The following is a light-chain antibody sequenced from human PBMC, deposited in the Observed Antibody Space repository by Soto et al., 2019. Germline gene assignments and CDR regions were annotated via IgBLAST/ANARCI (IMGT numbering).Light chain of an antibody. J-gene: IGLJ2*01. Sequence: VVTQEPSFSVSPGRTVTLTCGLSSGSVSTSYYPSWYQQTPGQAPRTLIYSTNTRSSGVPDRFSGSILGNKAALTITGAQADDESDYYCVLYMGSGISVFGGGTKVTVL. CDR3: VLYMGSGISV. V-gene: IGLV8-61*01. CDR2: STN. CDR1: SGSVSTSYY.